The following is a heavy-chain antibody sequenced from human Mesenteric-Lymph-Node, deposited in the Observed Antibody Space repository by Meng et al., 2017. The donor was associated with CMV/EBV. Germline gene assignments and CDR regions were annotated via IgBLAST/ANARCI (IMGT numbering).Heavy chain of an antibody. V-gene: IGHV3-21*01. CDR2: IKSASYYM. CDR3: ATDSYLTLNE. CDR1: GFTFSSYN. J-gene: IGHJ4*02. D-gene: IGHD3-10*01. Sequence: LSCAASGFTFSSYNMHWVRQAPGKGLEWVSLIKSASYYMYYADSVKGRFTVSRDNAKNSLYLQMNSLRAEDTAVYYCATDSYLTLNEWGPGTLVTVSS.